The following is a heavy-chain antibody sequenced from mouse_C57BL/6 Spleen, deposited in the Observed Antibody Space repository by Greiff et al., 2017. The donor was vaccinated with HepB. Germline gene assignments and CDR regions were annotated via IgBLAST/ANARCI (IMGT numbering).Heavy chain of an antibody. CDR2: IYPSDSET. CDR3: ARRGYGYDVRAMDY. D-gene: IGHD2-2*01. V-gene: IGHV1-61*01. CDR1: GYTFTSYW. J-gene: IGHJ4*01. Sequence: QVQLQQPGAELVRPGSSVKLSCKASGYTFTSYWMDWVKQRPGQGLEWIGNIYPSDSETHYNQKFKDKATLTVDKSSSTAYMQLSSLTSEDSAVYYCARRGYGYDVRAMDYWGQGTSVTVSS.